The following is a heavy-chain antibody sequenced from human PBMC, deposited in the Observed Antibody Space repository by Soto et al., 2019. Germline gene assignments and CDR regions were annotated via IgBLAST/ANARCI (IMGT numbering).Heavy chain of an antibody. J-gene: IGHJ6*02. D-gene: IGHD6-13*01. CDR1: GFTFSSYW. V-gene: IGHV3-7*01. Sequence: EVQLVESGGGLVQPGGSLRLSCVDSGFTFSSYWMSWVRQAPVKGLEWVANIKQEGSEGNYVDSVKGRFTISRDNAKNSMYLQMNSLRVEDTAVYYCARIAASGRGWDVWGQGTTVVVSS. CDR2: IKQEGSEG. CDR3: ARIAASGRGWDV.